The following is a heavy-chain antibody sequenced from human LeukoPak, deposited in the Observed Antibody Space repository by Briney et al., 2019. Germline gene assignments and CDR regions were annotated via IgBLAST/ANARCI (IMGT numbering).Heavy chain of an antibody. CDR3: ARDGGLDY. J-gene: IGHJ4*02. Sequence: GGSLRLSCAASGLAFRNYWMGWVRQAPGKGLEWVANTKPDGSAEYYADSVRGRFTTSRDNANNFLYLQMNSLRAEDTAVYYCARDGGLDYWGQGNLVTVS. CDR2: TKPDGSAE. D-gene: IGHD2-15*01. CDR1: GLAFRNYW. V-gene: IGHV3-7*01.